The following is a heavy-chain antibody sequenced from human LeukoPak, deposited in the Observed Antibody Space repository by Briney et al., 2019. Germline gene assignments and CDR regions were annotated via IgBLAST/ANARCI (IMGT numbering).Heavy chain of an antibody. Sequence: SETLSLTCTVSGGSISSSSYYWGWIRQPPGKGLEWIGNIYYSGSTYYNPSLKSRVTISVDTSKNQFSLKLSSVTAADTAVYYCASGHPYDYSNGDYRGQGTLVTVPS. V-gene: IGHV4-39*01. CDR2: IYYSGST. J-gene: IGHJ4*02. D-gene: IGHD4-11*01. CDR1: GGSISSSSYY. CDR3: ASGHPYDYSNGDY.